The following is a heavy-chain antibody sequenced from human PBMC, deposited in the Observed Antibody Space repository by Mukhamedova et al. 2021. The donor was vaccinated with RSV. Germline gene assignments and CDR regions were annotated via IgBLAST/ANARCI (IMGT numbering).Heavy chain of an antibody. J-gene: IGHJ6*03. D-gene: IGHD4-23*01. Sequence: NYNPSLKSRVTISLDTSKHQFSLILTSVTAADTAVYYCARRGDGGNGHYYYHMDVWGKGTTVTVSS. V-gene: IGHV4-59*01. CDR3: ARRGDGGNGHYYYHMDV.